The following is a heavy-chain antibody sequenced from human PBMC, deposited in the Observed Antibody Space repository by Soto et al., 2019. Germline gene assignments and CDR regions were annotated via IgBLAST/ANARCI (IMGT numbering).Heavy chain of an antibody. D-gene: IGHD3-22*01. V-gene: IGHV3-72*01. J-gene: IGHJ6*02. CDR1: GFTFSDHY. Sequence: PGGSLRLSCAASGFTFSDHYMDWVRQAPGKGLEWVGRTRNKANSYTTEYAASVKGRFTISRDDSKNSLYLQMNSLKTEDTAVEYCARGLSGYYYVGSPPAPYYYYGMDVWGQGNTVTVSS. CDR3: ARGLSGYYYVGSPPAPYYYYGMDV. CDR2: TRNKANSYTT.